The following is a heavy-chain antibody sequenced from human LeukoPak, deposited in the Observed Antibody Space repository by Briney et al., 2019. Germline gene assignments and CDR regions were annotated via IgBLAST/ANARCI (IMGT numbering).Heavy chain of an antibody. V-gene: IGHV1-69*13. J-gene: IGHJ5*02. Sequence: SVKVSCKASGGTFSSYAISWVRQAPGQGLEWMGGIIPIFGTANYAQKFQGRVTITADESTSTAYMELSSLRSEDTAVYYCARGRAVYYDSSGYWDPWGQGTLVTVSS. CDR3: ARGRAVYYDSSGYWDP. CDR1: GGTFSSYA. CDR2: IIPIFGTA. D-gene: IGHD3-22*01.